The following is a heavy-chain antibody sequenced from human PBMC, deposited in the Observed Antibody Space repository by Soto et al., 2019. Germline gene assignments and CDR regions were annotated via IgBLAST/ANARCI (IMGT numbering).Heavy chain of an antibody. J-gene: IGHJ6*02. Sequence: GGSLRPSSSASGFTLSSYAMHWVRQAPGKGLEYVSAISSNGGSTYYADSVKGRFTISRDNSKNTLYLQMSSLRVEDTAVYYCVKYRGSVSSGMDVWGQVPTVTVSS. CDR1: GFTLSSYA. CDR2: ISSNGGST. V-gene: IGHV3-64D*06. CDR3: VKYRGSVSSGMDV. D-gene: IGHD3-10*01.